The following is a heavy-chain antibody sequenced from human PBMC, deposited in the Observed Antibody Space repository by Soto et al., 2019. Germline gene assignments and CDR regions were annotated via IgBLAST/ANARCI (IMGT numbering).Heavy chain of an antibody. J-gene: IGHJ3*02. D-gene: IGHD1-1*01. CDR1: GGFVSSGSYY. V-gene: IGHV4-34*01. CDR2: MSHSGGT. CDR3: ARVERGTATTVVDAFDI. Sequence: QVQLQQWGAGLLKPSETLSLTCAVYGGFVSSGSYYWSWIRQPPGKGLEWIGEMSHSGGTHFNPFPKKRVTLTVSQVKNQFSLKMSSVTAADTALYYCARVERGTATTVVDAFDIWGPGTMVTVSS.